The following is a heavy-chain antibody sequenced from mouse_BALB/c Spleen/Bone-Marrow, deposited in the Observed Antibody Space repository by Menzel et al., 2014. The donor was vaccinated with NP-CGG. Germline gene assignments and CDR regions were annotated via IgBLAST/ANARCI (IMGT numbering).Heavy chain of an antibody. CDR1: GFSLTSYG. J-gene: IGHJ4*01. V-gene: IGHV2-5*01. CDR3: AKIGTTTGAMDY. Sequence: VKLMESGPGLVQPSQSLSITCTVSGFSLTSYGLHWVRQSPGKGLEWLGVIWRGGSTDHNAAFMSRLSITKDNSKSQVFFKMNSLRADDTAIYYCAKIGTTTGAMDYWGQGTSVTVSS. D-gene: IGHD2-14*01. CDR2: IWRGGST.